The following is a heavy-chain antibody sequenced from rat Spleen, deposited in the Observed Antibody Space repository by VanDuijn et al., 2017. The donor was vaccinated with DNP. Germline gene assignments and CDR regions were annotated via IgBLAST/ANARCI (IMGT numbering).Heavy chain of an antibody. D-gene: IGHD1-6*01. Sequence: EVQLVESGGDLVQPGRSLKLSCEASGFTFNNHWMTWIRQVPGKGLEWVASITPSGGNTYFPDSVKGRFTISRHNAENTLYLQMNSLRSEDTATYYCARGIITALPYWSFDFWGPGTMVTVSS. V-gene: IGHV5-31*01. CDR1: GFTFNNHW. CDR3: ARGIITALPYWSFDF. CDR2: ITPSGGNT. J-gene: IGHJ1*01.